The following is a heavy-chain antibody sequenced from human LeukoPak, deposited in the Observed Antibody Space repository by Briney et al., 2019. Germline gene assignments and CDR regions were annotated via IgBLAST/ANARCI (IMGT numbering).Heavy chain of an antibody. CDR1: GGSFRGFY. CDR3: ARGRYYDFWSGHYYYGMDV. D-gene: IGHD3-3*01. Sequence: SETLSLTCAVYGGSFRGFYWSWIRQPPGKGLEWIGEINHSGSTNYNPSLKSRVTISVDTSKNQFSLKLSSVTAADTAVYYCARGRYYDFWSGHYYYGMDVWGQGTTVTVSS. J-gene: IGHJ6*02. V-gene: IGHV4-34*01. CDR2: INHSGST.